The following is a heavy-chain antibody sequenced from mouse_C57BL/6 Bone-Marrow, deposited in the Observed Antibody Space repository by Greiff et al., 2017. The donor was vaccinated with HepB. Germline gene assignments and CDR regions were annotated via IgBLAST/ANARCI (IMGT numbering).Heavy chain of an antibody. J-gene: IGHJ2*01. Sequence: EVQLVESGPGLVKPSQSLSLTCSVTGYSITSGYYWNWIRQFPGNKLEWMGYISYDGSNNYNPSLKNRISITRDTSKNQFFLKLNSVTTEDTATYYCARDLYWGQGTTLTVSS. CDR3: ARDLY. CDR2: ISYDGSN. CDR1: GYSITSGYY. V-gene: IGHV3-6*01.